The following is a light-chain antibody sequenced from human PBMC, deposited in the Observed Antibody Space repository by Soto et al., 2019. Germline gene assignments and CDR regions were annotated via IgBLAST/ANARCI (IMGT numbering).Light chain of an antibody. CDR2: EVN. Sequence: QSVLTQPPSASGSPGQSVTISCTGTNSDVGNYNYVSWYQQHPDKPPKLMIYEVNKRPSGVPDRFSGSKSGNTASLTVSGLQAEDEADYYCSSFGGTYIDVVFGGGTKLTVL. J-gene: IGLJ2*01. CDR3: SSFGGTYIDVV. CDR1: NSDVGNYNY. V-gene: IGLV2-8*01.